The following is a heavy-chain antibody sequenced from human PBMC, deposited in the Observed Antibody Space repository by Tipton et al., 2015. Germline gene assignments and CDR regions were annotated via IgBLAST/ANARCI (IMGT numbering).Heavy chain of an antibody. V-gene: IGHV4-34*01. D-gene: IGHD4-17*01. CDR1: GGSFSGYS. Sequence: TLSLTCAVYGGSFSGYSWSWIRQPPGKGLEWIGSISHSGNTYYNPSLKSRVTMSRDTSKNQFPLKLTSVTAADTAVYYCARQTTVTTDLDYWGQGTLVTVSS. CDR3: ARQTTVTTDLDY. J-gene: IGHJ4*02. CDR2: ISHSGNT.